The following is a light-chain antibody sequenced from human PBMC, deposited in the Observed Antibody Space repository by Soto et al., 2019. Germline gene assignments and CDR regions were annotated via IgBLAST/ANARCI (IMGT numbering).Light chain of an antibody. Sequence: QSVLTQPPSVSGAPGQRVTISCTGSSSNIGAGYDVHWYQRLPGTAPKVLIYSNNNRPSGVPDLFSGAKSGTSASLAITGLQAVDEADYYSQSYDSSLSGSYVFGTGTKLTVL. J-gene: IGLJ1*01. CDR3: QSYDSSLSGSYV. CDR2: SNN. CDR1: SSNIGAGYD. V-gene: IGLV1-40*01.